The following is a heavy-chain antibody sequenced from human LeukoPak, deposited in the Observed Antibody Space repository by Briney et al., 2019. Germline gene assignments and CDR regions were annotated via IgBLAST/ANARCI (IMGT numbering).Heavy chain of an antibody. J-gene: IGHJ4*02. V-gene: IGHV3-74*01. CDR3: ARDRRFGELNADY. D-gene: IGHD3-10*01. CDR1: GFTFSSYS. Sequence: SGGSLRLSCAASGFTFSSYSMNWVRQAPGKGLEWVSRINSDGSSTSYADSVKGRFTISRDNAKNTLYLQMNSLRAEDTAVYYCARDRRFGELNADYWGQGTLVTVSS. CDR2: INSDGSST.